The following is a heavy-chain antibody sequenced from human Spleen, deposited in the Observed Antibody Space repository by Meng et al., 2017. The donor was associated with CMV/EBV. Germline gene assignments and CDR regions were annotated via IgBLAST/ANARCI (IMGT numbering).Heavy chain of an antibody. V-gene: IGHV5-51*01. CDR3: TRREYSDY. D-gene: IGHD2/OR15-2a*01. J-gene: IGHJ4*02. Sequence: LSITCKGSGYHFPDFRLGWVRQMPGKGLQWVGIIYPGDSDTRYSPSFRGQVTISVDKSINTAYLQWSSLQASDSGIYYCTRREYSDYWGQGTLVTVSS. CDR2: IYPGDSDT. CDR1: GYHFPDFR.